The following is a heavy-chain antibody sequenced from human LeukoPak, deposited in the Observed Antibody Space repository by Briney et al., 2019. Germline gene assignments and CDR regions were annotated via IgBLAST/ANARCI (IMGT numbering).Heavy chain of an antibody. Sequence: ASVKVSCKASGYTFTSYATHWVRQAPGQRLEWMGWINAGNGNTKYSQKFQGRVTITRDTSASTAYMELSSLRSEDTAVYYCAREGSSSWYRRGYYYGMDVWGQGTTVTVSS. D-gene: IGHD6-13*01. V-gene: IGHV1-3*01. CDR1: GYTFTSYA. J-gene: IGHJ6*02. CDR3: AREGSSSWYRRGYYYGMDV. CDR2: INAGNGNT.